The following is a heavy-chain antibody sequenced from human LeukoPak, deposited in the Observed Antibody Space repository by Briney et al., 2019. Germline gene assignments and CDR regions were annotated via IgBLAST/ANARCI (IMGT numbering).Heavy chain of an antibody. V-gene: IGHV1-18*01. CDR1: GYTFTSYG. CDR2: ISAYNGNT. J-gene: IGHJ3*02. CDR3: ASYTGPLILVGDTTAFDI. Sequence: ASVKASCKASGYTFTSYGISWVRQAPGQGLEWMGWISAYNGNTNYAQKLQGRVTMTTDTSTSTAYMELRSLRSDDTAVYYCASYTGPLILVGDTTAFDIWGQGTMVTVSS. D-gene: IGHD1-26*01.